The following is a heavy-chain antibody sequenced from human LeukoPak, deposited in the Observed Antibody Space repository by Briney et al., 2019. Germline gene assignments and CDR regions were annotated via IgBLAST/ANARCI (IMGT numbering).Heavy chain of an antibody. Sequence: SETLSLTCSVSGGSISSDSFYWGWIRQPPGKGLEWIGSMYYSGSTYYNPSLKSRVTISVDTSKNQFSLKLSSVTAADTAVYYCARWTKNYFDYWGQGTLVTVPS. V-gene: IGHV4-39*01. D-gene: IGHD3/OR15-3a*01. CDR1: GGSISSDSFY. CDR3: ARWTKNYFDY. J-gene: IGHJ4*02. CDR2: MYYSGST.